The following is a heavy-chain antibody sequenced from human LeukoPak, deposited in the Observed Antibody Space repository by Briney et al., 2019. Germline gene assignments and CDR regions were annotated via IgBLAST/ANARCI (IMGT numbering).Heavy chain of an antibody. D-gene: IGHD6-13*01. V-gene: IGHV1-2*02. CDR1: GYTFTGYY. Sequence: ASVKVSCKASGYTFTGYYMHWVRQAPGQGLEWMGWINPNSGGTNYAQKFQGRVTMTRDTSISTAYMELSRLSSVTAADTAVYYCARGGPQLTHDYWGQGTLVTVSS. CDR3: ARGGPQLTHDY. J-gene: IGHJ4*02. CDR2: INPNSGGT.